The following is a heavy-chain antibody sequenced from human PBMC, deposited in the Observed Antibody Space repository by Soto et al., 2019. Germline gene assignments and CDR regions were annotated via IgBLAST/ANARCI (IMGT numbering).Heavy chain of an antibody. CDR3: ARGGTYPTIAAAGTFDY. V-gene: IGHV4-34*01. Sequence: SETLSLTCAVYGGSFSGYYWSWIRQPPGKGLEWIGEINHSGSTNYNPSLKSRVTISVDTSKNQFSLKLSSVTAADTAVCYCARGGTYPTIAAAGTFDYWGQGTLVTVSS. D-gene: IGHD6-13*01. CDR1: GGSFSGYY. J-gene: IGHJ4*02. CDR2: INHSGST.